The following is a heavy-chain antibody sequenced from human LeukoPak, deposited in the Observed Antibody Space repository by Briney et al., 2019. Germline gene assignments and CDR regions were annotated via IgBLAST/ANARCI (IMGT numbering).Heavy chain of an antibody. D-gene: IGHD3-22*01. CDR1: GFTFTNYA. Sequence: PGGTLRLSCVASGFTFTNYAMSWVRQAPGKGLEWVSSIVGSAGTTSHADSVKGQFTISRDNSKNTLYLQMNSLRAEDTAVYYCAKDDDSSVYYYPDYWGQGSLVTVSS. V-gene: IGHV3-23*01. CDR3: AKDDDSSVYYYPDY. J-gene: IGHJ4*02. CDR2: IVGSAGTT.